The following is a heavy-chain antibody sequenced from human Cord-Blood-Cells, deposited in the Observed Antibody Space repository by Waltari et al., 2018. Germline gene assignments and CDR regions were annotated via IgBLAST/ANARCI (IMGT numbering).Heavy chain of an antibody. CDR3: ARTVYYDSSGYPSLHFDY. Sequence: QVQLQESGPGLVKPSQTLSLTCTVSGGSISSGGYYWSWLRQHPGKGLEWIGYIYYSGSTYYNPSLKSRITISVDTSKNQFSLKLSSVTAADTAVYYCARTVYYDSSGYPSLHFDYWGQGTLVTVSS. CDR2: IYYSGST. D-gene: IGHD3-22*01. CDR1: GGSISSGGYY. V-gene: IGHV4-31*03. J-gene: IGHJ4*02.